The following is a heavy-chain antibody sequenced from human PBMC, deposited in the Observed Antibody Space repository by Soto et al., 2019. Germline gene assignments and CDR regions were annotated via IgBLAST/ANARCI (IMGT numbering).Heavy chain of an antibody. CDR2: ISYDGSNI. CDR1: GFTFSSYG. J-gene: IGHJ4*02. D-gene: IGHD3-22*01. V-gene: IGHV3-30*18. CDR3: AKDHGYDSRGYLGY. Sequence: QVQLVESGGGVVQPGRSLRLSCAASGFTFSSYGMHWVRQAPGKGLEWVAVISYDGSNIYYADSVKGRFTISRDNSKNTLYLQMNSLRAEDTAVYYCAKDHGYDSRGYLGYWGQGTLVTVSS.